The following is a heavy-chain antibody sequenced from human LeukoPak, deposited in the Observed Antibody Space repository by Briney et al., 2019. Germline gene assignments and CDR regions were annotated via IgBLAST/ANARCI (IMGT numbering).Heavy chain of an antibody. CDR1: GGSISSYY. J-gene: IGHJ5*02. CDR3: ARDSGYFGSGNWFDP. V-gene: IGHV4-59*12. CDR2: IYYSGST. D-gene: IGHD3-10*01. Sequence: SETLSLTCTVSGGSISSYYWSWIRQPPGKGLEWIGSIYYSGSTYYNPSLKSRVTISIDTSKNQFSLKLSSVTAADTAVYYCARDSGYFGSGNWFDPWGQGTLVTVSS.